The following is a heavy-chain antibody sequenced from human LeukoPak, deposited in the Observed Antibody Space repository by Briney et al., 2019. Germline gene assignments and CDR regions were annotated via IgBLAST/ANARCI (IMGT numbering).Heavy chain of an antibody. V-gene: IGHV3-23*01. D-gene: IGHD3-22*01. CDR2: MCGSAGCT. CDR1: GFTFNIYA. J-gene: IGHJ5*02. Sequence: PGGSLRLSCAASGFTFNIYAMSWVRLAPGKGLQWVASMCGSAGCTYSADSVKGRFTISRDNSKNTLYLQMNSLRAEDTAIYYCARDRPNYHESNGHYYQRDGDHWGQGTLVTVSS. CDR3: ARDRPNYHESNGHYYQRDGDH.